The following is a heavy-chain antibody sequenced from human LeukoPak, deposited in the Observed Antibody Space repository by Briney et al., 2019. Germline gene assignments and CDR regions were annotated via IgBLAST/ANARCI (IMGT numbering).Heavy chain of an antibody. CDR1: GGSISSSSYY. CDR2: IYYSGST. CDR3: ARDRSANYYDSSGYLPLGFDY. Sequence: PSETLSLTCTVSGGSISSSSYYWGWIRQPPGKGLEWIGSIYYSGSTYYNPSLKSRVNISVDTSKNQFSLKLSSVTAADTAVYYCARDRSANYYDSSGYLPLGFDYWGQGTLVTVSS. J-gene: IGHJ4*02. V-gene: IGHV4-39*07. D-gene: IGHD3-22*01.